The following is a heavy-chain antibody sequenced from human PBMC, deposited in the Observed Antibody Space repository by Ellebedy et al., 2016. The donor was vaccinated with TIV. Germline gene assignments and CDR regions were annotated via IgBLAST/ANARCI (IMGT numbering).Heavy chain of an antibody. V-gene: IGHV1-18*01. CDR3: ARTPYYDILSGYYLYYYYGMDV. Sequence: ASVKVSCXASGYTFTSYGISWVRQAPGQGLEWMGWISAYNGNTNYAQKLQGRVTMTTDTSTSTAYMELRSLRSDDTAVYYCARTPYYDILSGYYLYYYYGMDVWGQGTTVTVSS. CDR1: GYTFTSYG. D-gene: IGHD3-9*01. J-gene: IGHJ6*02. CDR2: ISAYNGNT.